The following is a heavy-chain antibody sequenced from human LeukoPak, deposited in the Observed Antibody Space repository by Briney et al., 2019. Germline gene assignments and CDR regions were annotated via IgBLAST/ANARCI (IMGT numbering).Heavy chain of an antibody. CDR3: ARDNSGWYYFDY. D-gene: IGHD6-19*01. CDR1: GGTFSSYA. Sequence: SVKVSCKASGGTFSSYAISWVRQAPGQGLEWMGRIIPIFGTANYAQKFRGRVTITTDESTSTAYMELSSLRSEDTAVYYCARDNSGWYYFDYWGQGTLVTVSS. CDR2: IIPIFGTA. J-gene: IGHJ4*02. V-gene: IGHV1-69*05.